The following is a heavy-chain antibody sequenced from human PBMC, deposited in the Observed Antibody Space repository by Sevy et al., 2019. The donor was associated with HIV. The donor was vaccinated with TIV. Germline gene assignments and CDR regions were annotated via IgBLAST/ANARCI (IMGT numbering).Heavy chain of an antibody. D-gene: IGHD3-10*01. CDR2: IGYDGNKI. Sequence: GGSLRLSCAASGFNFSPYGMHWVRQAPGKGLEWVSFIGYDGNKIFYADSVRGRFTVSRDNSKNPLYLQMNGLGTVDTAVYYCVKDPHYDFFDYWGQGILVTVSS. CDR3: VKDPHYDFFDY. CDR1: GFNFSPYG. J-gene: IGHJ4*02. V-gene: IGHV3-30*02.